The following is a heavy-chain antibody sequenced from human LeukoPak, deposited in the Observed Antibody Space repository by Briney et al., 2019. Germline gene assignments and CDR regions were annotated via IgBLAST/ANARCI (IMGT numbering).Heavy chain of an antibody. J-gene: IGHJ5*02. D-gene: IGHD3-22*01. CDR1: GFTFTSSA. Sequence: SVKVSCKASGFTFTSSAMQWVRPARGRRLEWIGWIVVGSGNTNYAQKFQERVTITRDMSTSTAYMELSSLRSEDTAVYYCAAIRPRSATPYYYDSSGYYSLGLDWFDPWGQGTLVTVSS. CDR3: AAIRPRSATPYYYDSSGYYSLGLDWFDP. V-gene: IGHV1-58*02. CDR2: IVVGSGNT.